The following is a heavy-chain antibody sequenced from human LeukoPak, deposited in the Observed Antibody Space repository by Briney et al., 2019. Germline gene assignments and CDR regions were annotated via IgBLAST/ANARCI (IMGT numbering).Heavy chain of an antibody. J-gene: IGHJ4*02. Sequence: GGSLRLSCAASGFTFYDYAMHWVRQAPGKGLEWVSGISWNSGTIGYADSVKGRFTISRDNAKNSLYLQMNSLRAEDTALYYCAKGQGGYYSNFDYWGQGTLVTVSS. D-gene: IGHD3-22*01. CDR3: AKGQGGYYSNFDY. V-gene: IGHV3-9*01. CDR1: GFTFYDYA. CDR2: ISWNSGTI.